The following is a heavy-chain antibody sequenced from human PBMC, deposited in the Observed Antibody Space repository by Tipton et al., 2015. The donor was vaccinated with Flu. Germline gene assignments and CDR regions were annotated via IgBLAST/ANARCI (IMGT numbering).Heavy chain of an antibody. J-gene: IGHJ4*02. CDR2: ISAYNGNT. D-gene: IGHD6-19*01. V-gene: IGHV1-18*01. CDR3: AKGPRDTSGSPLWY. Sequence: QLVQSVAEVKKPGASVKVSCKASGYTFTSYGITWVRQAPGQGLEWMGWISAYNGNTNYAQKFQGRVTMTTDTSTTTAYMELRSLRSDDTAVFYCAKGPRDTSGSPLWYWGQGALVTVSS. CDR1: GYTFTSYG.